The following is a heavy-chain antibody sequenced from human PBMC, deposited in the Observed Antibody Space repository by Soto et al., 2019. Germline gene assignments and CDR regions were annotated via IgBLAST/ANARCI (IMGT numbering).Heavy chain of an antibody. CDR3: ARDDATVTTGYYYYYMDV. D-gene: IGHD4-4*01. V-gene: IGHV3-48*01. CDR1: GFTFSSYS. CDR2: ISSSSSTI. J-gene: IGHJ6*03. Sequence: GGSLRLSCAASGFTFSSYSMNWVRQAPGKGLEWVSYISSSSSTIYYADSVKGRFTISRDNAKNSLYLQMNRLRAEDTAVYYCARDDATVTTGYYYYYMDVWGKGTTVTVSS.